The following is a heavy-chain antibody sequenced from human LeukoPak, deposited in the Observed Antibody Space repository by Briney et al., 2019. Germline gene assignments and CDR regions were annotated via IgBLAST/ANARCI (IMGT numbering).Heavy chain of an antibody. CDR3: AKEGSGWYYLDY. D-gene: IGHD6-19*01. CDR1: GFSFSSYD. J-gene: IGHJ4*02. Sequence: GGSPRLSCAASGFSFSSYDMHWVRQAPGKGLEWVTFIESDGSNEYYADSVKGRFTISRDNSKNTVYVQMNSLRAEDTAVYYCAKEGSGWYYLDYWGQGTVVTVSS. CDR2: IESDGSNE. V-gene: IGHV3-30*02.